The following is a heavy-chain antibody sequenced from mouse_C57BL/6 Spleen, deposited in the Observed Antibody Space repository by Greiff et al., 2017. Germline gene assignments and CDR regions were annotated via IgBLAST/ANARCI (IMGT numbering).Heavy chain of an antibody. V-gene: IGHV5-16*01. D-gene: IGHD1-1*01. J-gene: IGHJ1*03. CDR2: INYDGSST. Sequence: EVKLMESEGGLVQPGSSMKLSCTASGFTFSDYYMAWVRQVPEKGLEWVANINYDGSSTYYLDSLKSRFIISRDNAKNILYLQMSSLKSEDTATYYCARTRFDYYGSSYWYFDVWGTGTTVTVSS. CDR3: ARTRFDYYGSSYWYFDV. CDR1: GFTFSDYY.